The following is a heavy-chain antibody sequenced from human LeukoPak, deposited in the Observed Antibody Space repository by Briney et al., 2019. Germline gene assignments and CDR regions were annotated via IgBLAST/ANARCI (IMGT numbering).Heavy chain of an antibody. CDR3: AMYDSTYGYFQY. V-gene: IGHV4-28*01. J-gene: IGHJ1*01. Sequence: PSETLSLTCGVSGYSITTSNWWGWIRQPPGKGLEWIGYIHYTGSSHHNPSLKSRVTMSVDTSKNQFSLKLSSVTTADTAVYHCAMYDSTYGYFQYWGQGTLVTVSS. D-gene: IGHD2-2*01. CDR2: IHYTGSS. CDR1: GYSITTSNW.